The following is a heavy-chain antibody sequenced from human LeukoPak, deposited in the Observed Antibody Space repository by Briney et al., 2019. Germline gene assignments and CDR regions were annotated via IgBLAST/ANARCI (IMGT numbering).Heavy chain of an antibody. CDR2: FYHSGST. D-gene: IGHD3-3*01. CDR1: GGFNTHYY. V-gene: IGHV4-59*01. Sequence: SETLSLTCSVSGGFNTHYYWSWIRQPPGKGLEWIGYFYHSGSTNFNPSLKSRVTISVDTSKNHFSLKLNSVTAADTAVYYCARGGYDFWSGLSAPFDYWGQGTLVTVSS. J-gene: IGHJ4*02. CDR3: ARGGYDFWSGLSAPFDY.